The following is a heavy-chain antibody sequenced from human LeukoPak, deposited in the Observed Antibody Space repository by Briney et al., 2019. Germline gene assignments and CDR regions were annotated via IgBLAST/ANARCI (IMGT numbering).Heavy chain of an antibody. D-gene: IGHD4-17*01. CDR1: GFTFSSYW. Sequence: QPGGSLRLSCAASGFTFSSYWMHWVRQAPGKGLVWVSRINSDGSSTSYADSVKGRFTISRDNAKNSLSLQMNSLRVEDTAVYYCARDLDGDYGWHFDLWGRGTLVTVSS. CDR2: INSDGSST. CDR3: ARDLDGDYGWHFDL. J-gene: IGHJ2*01. V-gene: IGHV3-74*01.